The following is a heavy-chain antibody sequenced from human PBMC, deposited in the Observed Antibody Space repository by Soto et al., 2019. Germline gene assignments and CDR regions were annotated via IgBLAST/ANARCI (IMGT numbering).Heavy chain of an antibody. V-gene: IGHV3-48*01. D-gene: IGHD3-22*01. Sequence: PGGSLRLSCSASGFTFSNYDMVWVRQAPGKGLEWVSYISSGSSTIFYADSVKGRFTISRDNAKNSLYLQMNSLRAEDTAVYYCAPHSGYYDYWGQGTLVTVSS. CDR1: GFTFSNYD. CDR3: APHSGYYDY. J-gene: IGHJ4*02. CDR2: ISSGSSTI.